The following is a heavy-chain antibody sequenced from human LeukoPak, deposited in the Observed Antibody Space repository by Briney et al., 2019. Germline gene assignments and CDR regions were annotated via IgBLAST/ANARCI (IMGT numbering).Heavy chain of an antibody. CDR3: ARARTPIYYDSSGYYWYFDY. J-gene: IGHJ4*02. CDR2: IYSGGST. Sequence: GSLRLSCAASGFTVSSNYMSWVRQAPGKGLGWVSVIYSGGSTYYADSVKGRFTISRDNSKNTLYLQMNSLRAEDAAVYYCARARTPIYYDSSGYYWYFDYWGQGTLVTVSS. D-gene: IGHD3-22*01. CDR1: GFTVSSNY. V-gene: IGHV3-66*01.